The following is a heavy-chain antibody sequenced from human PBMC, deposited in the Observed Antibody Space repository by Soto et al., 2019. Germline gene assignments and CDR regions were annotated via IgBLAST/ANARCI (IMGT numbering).Heavy chain of an antibody. Sequence: SETLSLTCAVYGGSFSGFYWSWIRQPPGRGLEWIGEINQSGSTNYNPSLKSRVAISVDTSRNQFSLRLSSVTAADTAVYYCAKGTWEARFDPWGQGTLVTVSS. V-gene: IGHV4-34*01. J-gene: IGHJ5*02. CDR3: AKGTWEARFDP. CDR2: INQSGST. D-gene: IGHD1-26*01. CDR1: GGSFSGFY.